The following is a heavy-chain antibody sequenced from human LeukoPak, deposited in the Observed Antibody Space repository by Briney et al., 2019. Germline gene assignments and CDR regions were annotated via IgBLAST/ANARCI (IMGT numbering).Heavy chain of an antibody. CDR2: INPNSGGT. CDR3: ARVGYYESSGYYEY. CDR1: GYTLTDYY. V-gene: IGHV1-2*06. D-gene: IGHD3-22*01. J-gene: IGHJ4*02. Sequence: ASVKVSCKASGYTLTDYYVHWVRQAPGQGLERMGRINPNSGGTNYAQKFQGRVTMTRDTSISTVYMELSRLRSDDTAVYYCARVGYYESSGYYEYWGQGTLVTVSS.